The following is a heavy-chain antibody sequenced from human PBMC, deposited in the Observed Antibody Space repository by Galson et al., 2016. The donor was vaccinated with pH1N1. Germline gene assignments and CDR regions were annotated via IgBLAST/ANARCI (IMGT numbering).Heavy chain of an antibody. J-gene: IGHJ3*01. Sequence: TLSLTCTVSAASINSNFYFWAWFRQPPGKGLEWIGSVFYNGNTYYNPSLSSRVTISMETSTNQFALHLTSVTAADTAIYYCVRQYRELLGDAFDFWGQGTMVSVSS. CDR1: AASINSNFYF. V-gene: IGHV4-39*06. CDR2: VFYNGNT. CDR3: VRQYRELLGDAFDF. D-gene: IGHD1-7*01.